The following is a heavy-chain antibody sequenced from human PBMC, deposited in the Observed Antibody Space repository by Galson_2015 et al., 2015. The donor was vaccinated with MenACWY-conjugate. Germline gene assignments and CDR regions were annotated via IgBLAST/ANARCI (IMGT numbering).Heavy chain of an antibody. Sequence: SLRLSCAASGFTFNNYWMSWVRQVPGKGPEWVANIKQDGSEKYYVDSVRGRFTISRDNAKSSLFLQMNSLRAEDTAVYYCARDLVFYCSHNDCYSPYWGQGTLVTVSS. V-gene: IGHV3-7*03. J-gene: IGHJ4*02. CDR3: ARDLVFYCSHNDCYSPY. CDR1: GFTFNNYW. CDR2: IKQDGSEK. D-gene: IGHD2-15*01.